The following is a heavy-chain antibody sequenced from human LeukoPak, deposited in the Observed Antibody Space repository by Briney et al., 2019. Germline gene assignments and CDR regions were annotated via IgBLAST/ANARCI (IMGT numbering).Heavy chain of an antibody. CDR1: GFIVSNNH. CDR3: AGVGWIGPFDY. CDR2: IYGGGAT. Sequence: GGSLRLSCAASGFIVSNNHMSWVRQAPGKGLESVSFIYGGGATYYADSVKGRFTISRDNSKNTLYLQMNSLRAEDTAVYFCAGVGWIGPFDYWGQGSLVTVSS. J-gene: IGHJ4*02. V-gene: IGHV3-66*01. D-gene: IGHD3-3*01.